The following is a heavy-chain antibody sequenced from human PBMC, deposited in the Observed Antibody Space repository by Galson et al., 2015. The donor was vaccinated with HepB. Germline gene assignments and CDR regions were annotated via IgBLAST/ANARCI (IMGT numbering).Heavy chain of an antibody. CDR1: GFTFSSYG. D-gene: IGHD6-19*01. V-gene: IGHV3-30*02. Sequence: SLRLSCAASGFTFSSYGMHWVRQAPGKGLEWVAFIRYDGSNKYYADSVKGRFTISRDNSKNTLYLQMNSLRAEDTAVYYCAKDRRLVALLAVAGHFDYWGQGTLVTVSS. CDR2: IRYDGSNK. J-gene: IGHJ4*02. CDR3: AKDRRLVALLAVAGHFDY.